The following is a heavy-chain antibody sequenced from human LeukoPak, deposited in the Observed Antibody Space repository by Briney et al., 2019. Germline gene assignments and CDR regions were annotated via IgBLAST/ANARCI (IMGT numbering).Heavy chain of an antibody. J-gene: IGHJ4*02. CDR3: ARGKYVSKQFDY. Sequence: GGSLRLSCAASVFTFSSYCMHWVRQAPGKGLEWVAVIWYDGSNKYYADSVKGRFTISRDNSKNTLYLQMNSLRAVDTAVYYCARGKYVSKQFDYWGQGTLVTVSS. D-gene: IGHD3-16*01. V-gene: IGHV3-33*01. CDR2: IWYDGSNK. CDR1: VFTFSSYC.